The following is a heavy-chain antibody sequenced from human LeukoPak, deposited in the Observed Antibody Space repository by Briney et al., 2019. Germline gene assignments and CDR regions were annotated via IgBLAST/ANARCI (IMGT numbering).Heavy chain of an antibody. J-gene: IGHJ4*02. CDR1: GFPVSKCE. V-gene: IGHV3-48*03. CDR3: VRGRLLRSTKYFDY. CDR2: IDAGATST. D-gene: IGHD2-21*02. Sequence: GGSLRLSCAASGFPVSKCEMHWVRQAPGKGLEWVSYIDAGATSTNYADSVWGRFTLSRDNAQNSVHLQMNSLRDEDTAVYYCVRGRLLRSTKYFDYWGQGALVTVSS.